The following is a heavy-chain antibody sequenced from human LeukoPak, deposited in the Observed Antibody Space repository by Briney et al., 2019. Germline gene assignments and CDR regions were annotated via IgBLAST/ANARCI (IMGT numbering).Heavy chain of an antibody. D-gene: IGHD4-23*01. CDR3: ARTTTVVTDDAFDI. Sequence: PSETLSLTCTVSGGSISSYYWSWIRQPPGKGLEWIGYIYTSGSTYYNPSLKSRVTISVDTSKNQFSLKLSSVTAADTAVYYCARTTTVVTDDAFDIWGQGTMVTVSS. CDR2: IYTSGST. J-gene: IGHJ3*02. V-gene: IGHV4-4*09. CDR1: GGSISSYY.